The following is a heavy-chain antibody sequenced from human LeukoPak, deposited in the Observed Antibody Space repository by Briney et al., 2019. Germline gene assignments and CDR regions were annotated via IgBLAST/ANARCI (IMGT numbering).Heavy chain of an antibody. CDR2: FDPEDGET. D-gene: IGHD3-10*01. CDR1: GYTLTELS. J-gene: IGHJ4*02. CDR3: ATDGGRSYYGSGSYQG. V-gene: IGHV1-24*01. Sequence: ASVKVSCKVSGYTLTELSMHWVRQAPGKGLEWMGGFDPEDGETIYAQKFQGRVTMTEDTSTDTAYMELSSLRSEDTAVYYCATDGGRSYYGSGSYQGWGQGTLVTVSS.